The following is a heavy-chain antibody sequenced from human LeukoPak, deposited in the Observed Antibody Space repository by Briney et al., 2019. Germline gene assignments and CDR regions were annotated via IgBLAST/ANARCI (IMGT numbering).Heavy chain of an antibody. V-gene: IGHV1-2*02. CDR2: INPNSGGT. CDR3: ARVFGVVIDAFDI. D-gene: IGHD3-3*01. CDR1: GYTFTGYY. J-gene: IGHJ3*02. Sequence: AXVKVSCKASGYTFTGYYMHWVRQAPGQGLEWMGWINPNSGGTNYAQKFQGRVTMTRDTSISTAYMELSRLRSDDTAVYYRARVFGVVIDAFDIWGQGTMVTVSS.